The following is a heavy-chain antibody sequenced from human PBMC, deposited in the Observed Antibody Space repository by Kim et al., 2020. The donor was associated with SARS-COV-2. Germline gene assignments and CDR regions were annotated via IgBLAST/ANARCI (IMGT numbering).Heavy chain of an antibody. D-gene: IGHD6-19*01. J-gene: IGHJ4*02. V-gene: IGHV3-48*03. CDR3: ARAAPPVAEKDYFDY. Sequence: DSVKGRFTISRDNAKNSLYLQMNSLRAEDTAVYYCARAAPPVAEKDYFDYWGQGTLVTVSS.